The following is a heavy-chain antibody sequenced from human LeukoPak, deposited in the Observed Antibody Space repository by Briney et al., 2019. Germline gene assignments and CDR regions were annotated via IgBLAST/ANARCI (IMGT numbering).Heavy chain of an antibody. CDR3: AKDRLLTTVVPDAFDI. D-gene: IGHD4-23*01. CDR1: GFTFSSYG. V-gene: IGHV3-30*18. J-gene: IGHJ3*02. Sequence: PGGSLRLSCAASGFTFSSYGMHWVRQAPGKGLEWVAVISYDGSNKYYADSVKGRFTISRDNSKNTLCLQMNSLRAEDTAVYYCAKDRLLTTVVPDAFDIWGQGTMVTVSS. CDR2: ISYDGSNK.